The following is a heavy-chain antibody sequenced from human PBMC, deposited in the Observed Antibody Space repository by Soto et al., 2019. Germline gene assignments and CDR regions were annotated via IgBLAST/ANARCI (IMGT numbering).Heavy chain of an antibody. V-gene: IGHV1-18*01. J-gene: IGHJ4*02. CDR3: AIADHGDDDY. CDR2: IKAYSGNT. CDR1: GYTFATST. D-gene: IGHD4-17*01. Sequence: QLQLVQSGPEAKKPGASVKVSCKASGYTFATSTISWLRQAPGQGPEWMGWIKAYSGNTNYAQKLQGRLNNTTDTSTNTAYMELRSLTTGDTAIYFCAIADHGDDDYWGQGTLVTVSS.